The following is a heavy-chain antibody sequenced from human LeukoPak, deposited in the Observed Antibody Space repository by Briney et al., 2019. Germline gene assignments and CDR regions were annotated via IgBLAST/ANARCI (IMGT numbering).Heavy chain of an antibody. D-gene: IGHD1-26*01. CDR1: GFTFSSYG. CDR2: IRYDGSNK. J-gene: IGHJ4*02. Sequence: GGSLRLSCAASGFTFSSYGMHWVRQAPGKGLEWVAFIRYDGSNKYYADSVKGRFTISRDNAKNSLYLQMNSLRAEDTAVYYCARVAGSYLKLTADYWGQGTLVTVSS. V-gene: IGHV3-30*02. CDR3: ARVAGSYLKLTADY.